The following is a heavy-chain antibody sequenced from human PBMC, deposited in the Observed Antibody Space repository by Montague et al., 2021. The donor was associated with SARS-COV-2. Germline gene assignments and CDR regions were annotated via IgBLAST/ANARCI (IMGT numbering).Heavy chain of an antibody. V-gene: IGHV4-59*01. Sequence: SETLSLTCTVSGGSISSYYWSWIRQPPGEGLEWIGYIYYSGSTNYNPSLKSRVTISVDTSKNQFSLKLSSVTAADTAVYYCAREGTGTNYYYYGMDVWGQGTTVTVSS. D-gene: IGHD1-1*01. CDR1: GGSISSYY. J-gene: IGHJ6*02. CDR3: AREGTGTNYYYYGMDV. CDR2: IYYSGST.